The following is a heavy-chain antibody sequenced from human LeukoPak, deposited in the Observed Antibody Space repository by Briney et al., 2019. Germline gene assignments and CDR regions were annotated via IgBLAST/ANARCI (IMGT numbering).Heavy chain of an antibody. V-gene: IGHV7-4-1*02. D-gene: IGHD6-19*01. J-gene: IGHJ4*02. Sequence: ASVKVSCKASGYSFTGYAINWVRQAPGQGLEWMGWINTNTGNPTYGQGFTGRYVFSLDTSVRTAYLEISSLNTEDTAVYYCAREGAVTGEGPNFDYWGQGTLVTVSS. CDR2: INTNTGNP. CDR1: GYSFTGYA. CDR3: AREGAVTGEGPNFDY.